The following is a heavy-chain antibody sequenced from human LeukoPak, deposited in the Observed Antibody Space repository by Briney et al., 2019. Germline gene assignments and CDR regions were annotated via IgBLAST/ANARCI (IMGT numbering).Heavy chain of an antibody. D-gene: IGHD3-10*01. CDR2: ISAYNGNT. CDR3: ARDRGVRGVTFDP. J-gene: IGHJ5*02. Sequence: ASVKVSCKASGYTFTNYGINWLRQAPGQGLEWMGWISAYNGNTNYAQRLQGRVTMTTDTSTSTAYMELSSLRSEDMAVYYCARDRGVRGVTFDPWGQGTLVAVSS. CDR1: GYTFTNYG. V-gene: IGHV1-18*03.